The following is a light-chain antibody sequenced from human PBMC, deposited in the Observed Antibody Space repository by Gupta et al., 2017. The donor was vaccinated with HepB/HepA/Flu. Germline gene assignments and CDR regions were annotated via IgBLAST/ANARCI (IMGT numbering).Light chain of an antibody. Sequence: DIVMTQSPDSLAVSLGERATINCKSSQSVLYSATNRNYLAWYQQKPGQPPKLLFYRASTRESGVPDRFSGSGSGTDFTLTISSLQAEDAAVYYCQQEDNNPNTFGQGTKLEIK. CDR3: QQEDNNPNT. CDR2: RAS. J-gene: IGKJ2*01. V-gene: IGKV4-1*01. CDR1: QSVLYSATNRNY.